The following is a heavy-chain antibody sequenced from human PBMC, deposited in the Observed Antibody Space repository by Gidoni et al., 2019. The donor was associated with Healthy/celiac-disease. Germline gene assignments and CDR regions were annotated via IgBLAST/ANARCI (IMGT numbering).Heavy chain of an antibody. J-gene: IGHJ4*02. CDR3: ARDFPIVLMVYATFDY. D-gene: IGHD2-8*01. CDR2: ISGSGGST. Sequence: EVQLLESGGGLVQPGGSLRLSCAASGFTFSSYAMSWVRQAPGKGLEWVAAISGSGGSTYYADSVKGRFTISRDNSKNTLYLQMNSLRAEDTAVYYCARDFPIVLMVYATFDYWGQGTLVTVSS. CDR1: GFTFSSYA. V-gene: IGHV3-23*01.